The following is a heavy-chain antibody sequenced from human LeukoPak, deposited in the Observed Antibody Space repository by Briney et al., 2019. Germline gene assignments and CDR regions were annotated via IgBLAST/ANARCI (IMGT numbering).Heavy chain of an antibody. CDR3: ARELGATVVNYGMDV. D-gene: IGHD4-23*01. Sequence: SETLSLTCTVSGGSISNYYWSWIRQPPGKGLEWIGYIHYSGSTSYNPSLKSRVTMSVDTSKNQLSLKLASMTAADTAVYYCARELGATVVNYGMDVWGQGTTITVSS. CDR2: IHYSGST. V-gene: IGHV4-59*01. CDR1: GGSISNYY. J-gene: IGHJ6*02.